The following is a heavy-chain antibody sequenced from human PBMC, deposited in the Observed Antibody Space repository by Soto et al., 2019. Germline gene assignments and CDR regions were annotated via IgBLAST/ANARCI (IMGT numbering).Heavy chain of an antibody. CDR1: GYTFTSYD. J-gene: IGHJ6*02. D-gene: IGHD3-9*01. V-gene: IGHV1-8*01. CDR3: ARGWSSILRYFDWLLPPGPFYYGMDV. CDR2: MNPNSGNT. Sequence: GASVKVSCKASGYTFTSYDINWVRQATGQGLEWMGWMNPNSGNTGYAQKFQGRVTMTRNTSISTAYMELSSLRSEDTAVYYCARGWSSILRYFDWLLPPGPFYYGMDVWGQGTTVTVSS.